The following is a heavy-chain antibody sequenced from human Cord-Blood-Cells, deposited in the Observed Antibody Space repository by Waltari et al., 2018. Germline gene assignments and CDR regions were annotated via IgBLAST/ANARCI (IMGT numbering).Heavy chain of an antibody. J-gene: IGHJ2*01. CDR3: ARPKGTGGLNWYFDL. V-gene: IGHV4-39*07. D-gene: IGHD3-10*01. Sequence: QLQLQESGPGLVKPSETLSLTCTVSGGSISSSSYYWGWIRQPPGKGLEWIGSIYYSGCTYYNPSLKSRVTISVDTSKDQFSLKLSSVTAADTAVYYCARPKGTGGLNWYFDLWGRGTLVTVSS. CDR1: GGSISSSSYY. CDR2: IYYSGCT.